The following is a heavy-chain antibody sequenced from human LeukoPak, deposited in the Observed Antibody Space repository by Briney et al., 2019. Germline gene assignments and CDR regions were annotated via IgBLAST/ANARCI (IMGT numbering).Heavy chain of an antibody. CDR2: INPNSGGT. J-gene: IGHJ2*01. Sequence: ASVTVSCKASGYTFTGSYMHWVRQAPGQGLEWMGWINPNSGGTNYAQKFQGRVTMTRDTSISTAYMELSSLRSDDTAVYYCAIQPWGSGNNWYFDLWGRGTLVTVSS. V-gene: IGHV1-2*02. D-gene: IGHD7-27*01. CDR1: GYTFTGSY. CDR3: AIQPWGSGNNWYFDL.